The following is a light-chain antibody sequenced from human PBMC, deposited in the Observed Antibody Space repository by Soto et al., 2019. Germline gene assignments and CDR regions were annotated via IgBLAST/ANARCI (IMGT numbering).Light chain of an antibody. CDR2: DAS. V-gene: IGKV1-9*01. CDR1: QGISSY. CDR3: QQYNSYGT. J-gene: IGKJ1*01. Sequence: DIRLTQSPSFLSASVGDRVTITWRASQGISSYLAWYQQKPGKAPKLLIYDASSLESGVPSRFSGSASGTESTLTISSLKPDDFATYYCQQYNSYGTFGQGTKVDIK.